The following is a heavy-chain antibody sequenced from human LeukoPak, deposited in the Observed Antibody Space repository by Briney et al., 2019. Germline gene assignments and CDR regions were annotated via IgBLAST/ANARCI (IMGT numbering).Heavy chain of an antibody. CDR3: ARDLGDDYYDSSGLGDY. V-gene: IGHV1-18*01. CDR1: GYTFTSYG. CDR2: ISAYNGNT. Sequence: ASVKVSCKASGYTFTSYGISWMRQAPGQGLEWMGWISAYNGNTNYAQKLQGRVTMTTDTSTSTAYMELRSLRSDDTAVYYCARDLGDDYYDSSGLGDYWGQGTLVTVSS. J-gene: IGHJ4*02. D-gene: IGHD3-22*01.